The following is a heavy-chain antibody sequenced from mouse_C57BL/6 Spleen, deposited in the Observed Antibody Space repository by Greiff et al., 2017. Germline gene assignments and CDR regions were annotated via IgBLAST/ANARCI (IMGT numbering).Heavy chain of an antibody. CDR1: GFTFSDYG. CDR2: ISSGSSTI. D-gene: IGHD2-4*01. CDR3: ARFDYDDGFAY. J-gene: IGHJ3*01. Sequence: EVQRVESGGGLVKPGGSLKLSCAASGFTFSDYGMHWVRQAPEKGLEWVAYISSGSSTIYYADTVKGRFTISRDNAKNTLFLQRTSLRSEDTAMYYCARFDYDDGFAYWGQGTLVTVSA. V-gene: IGHV5-17*01.